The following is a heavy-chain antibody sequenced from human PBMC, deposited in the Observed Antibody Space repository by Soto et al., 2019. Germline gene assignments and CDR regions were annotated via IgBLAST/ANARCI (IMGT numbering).Heavy chain of an antibody. CDR1: GGSLRNSV. Sequence: QVQLVQSGAEVKKPGSSVKVSCTASGGSLRNSVISWVRQAPARRLEWMGGGIPILGTANYAQKFQGRVTMTADEATSTAYMDLRSLSPDDTAVYYCARLGHPGHWGPGTLVIVSS. CDR3: ARLGHPGH. J-gene: IGHJ4*02. CDR2: GIPILGTA. V-gene: IGHV1-69*01.